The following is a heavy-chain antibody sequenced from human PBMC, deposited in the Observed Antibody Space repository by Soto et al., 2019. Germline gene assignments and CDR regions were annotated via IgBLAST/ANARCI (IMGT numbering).Heavy chain of an antibody. Sequence: GGSLRLSCATSGFSFSSYGMHWVRQAPGKGLEWVAVISYDGGNKYYADSVKGRFTISRDNSKNTLYLQMNSLRADDTAVYYCAKAGITIFGVVITYYGMDVWGQGTTIT. CDR1: GFSFSSYG. CDR3: AKAGITIFGVVITYYGMDV. J-gene: IGHJ6*02. CDR2: ISYDGGNK. D-gene: IGHD3-3*01. V-gene: IGHV3-30*18.